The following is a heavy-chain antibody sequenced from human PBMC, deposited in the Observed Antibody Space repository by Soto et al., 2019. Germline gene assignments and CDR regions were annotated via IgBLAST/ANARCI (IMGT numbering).Heavy chain of an antibody. CDR2: ISYDGSNK. CDR3: AKEISGDSSGYYYG. V-gene: IGHV3-30*18. J-gene: IGHJ4*02. D-gene: IGHD3-22*01. Sequence: QVQLVESGGGVVQPGRSLRLSCAASGFTFSGYGMHWVRQAPGKGLEWVAVISYDGSNKYYADSVKGRFTISRDNSKNTLYLQMNSLRAEDTAVYYCAKEISGDSSGYYYGWGQGTLVTVSS. CDR1: GFTFSGYG.